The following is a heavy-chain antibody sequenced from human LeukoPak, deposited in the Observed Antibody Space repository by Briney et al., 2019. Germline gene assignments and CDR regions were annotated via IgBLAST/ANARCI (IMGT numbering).Heavy chain of an antibody. Sequence: GGSLRLSCAASGFALRSHGMHWVRQAPGKGLEWVAVLWSHGRSEYYADSVKGRFSISRDTSTSTVYLQMNSLRVEDTAIYYCARDDDSSHYSLFEYWGQGTRVTVSS. CDR1: GFALRSHG. D-gene: IGHD3-22*01. V-gene: IGHV3-33*01. J-gene: IGHJ4*02. CDR2: LWSHGRSE. CDR3: ARDDDSSHYSLFEY.